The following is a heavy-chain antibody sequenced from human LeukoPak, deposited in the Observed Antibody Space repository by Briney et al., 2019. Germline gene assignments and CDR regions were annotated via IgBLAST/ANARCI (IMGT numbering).Heavy chain of an antibody. V-gene: IGHV1-8*01. D-gene: IGHD1-26*01. CDR3: ASPVGATSNHFDY. J-gene: IGHJ4*02. CDR2: MNPNSGNT. Sequence: ASVKVSCKASGYTFTSYDINWVRQATGQGLEWMEWMNPNSGNTGYAQKFQGRVTMTRNTSISTAYMELSSLRSEDTAVYYCASPVGATSNHFDYWGQGTLVTVSS. CDR1: GYTFTSYD.